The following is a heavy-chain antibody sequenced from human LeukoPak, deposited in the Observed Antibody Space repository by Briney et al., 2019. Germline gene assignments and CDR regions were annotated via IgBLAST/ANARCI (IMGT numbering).Heavy chain of an antibody. D-gene: IGHD6-6*01. V-gene: IGHV3-21*01. CDR3: ARDSLPLVDI. CDR1: GFTFSSYS. CDR2: ISSSSSYI. Sequence: SGGSLRLSCAASGFTFSSYSMNWVRQAPGKGLEWVSSISSSSSYIYYADSVKGRFTISRDNAKNSLYLQMNSLRAEDTAVYYCARDSLPLVDIWGQGTMVTVSS. J-gene: IGHJ3*02.